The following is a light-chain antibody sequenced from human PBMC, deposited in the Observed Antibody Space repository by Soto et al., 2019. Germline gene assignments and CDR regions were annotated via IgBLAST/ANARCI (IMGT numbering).Light chain of an antibody. CDR3: CSYGDFRTSWV. CDR2: EGT. J-gene: IGLJ3*02. V-gene: IGLV2-23*01. CDR1: SSDVGSDYL. Sequence: QLVLTQPASVSGSPGQSITISCTGTSSDVGSDYLVSWYQQHPGTAPKLIIYEGTKRPSGVSDRFSGSRSGNTASLTISGLQTEDEGDYFCCSYGDFRTSWVFGGGTKLTVL.